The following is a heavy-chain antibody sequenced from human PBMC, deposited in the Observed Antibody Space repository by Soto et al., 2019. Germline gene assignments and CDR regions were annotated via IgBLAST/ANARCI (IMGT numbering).Heavy chain of an antibody. V-gene: IGHV3-53*01. D-gene: IGHD6-19*01. CDR2: IYSGGST. CDR1: GFTVSSNY. J-gene: IGHJ5*02. Sequence: EVQLVESGGGLIQPGGSLRLSCAASGFTVSSNYMSWVRQAPGKGLEWVSVIYSGGSTYYADSVKGRFTISRDNSKNTLFLQMNSLRAEDTAVYYCAKGSSGWYSFGFDPWGQGTLVTVSS. CDR3: AKGSSGWYSFGFDP.